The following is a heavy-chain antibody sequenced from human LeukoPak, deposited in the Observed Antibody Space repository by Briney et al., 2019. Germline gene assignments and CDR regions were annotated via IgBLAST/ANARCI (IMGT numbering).Heavy chain of an antibody. V-gene: IGHV1-24*01. D-gene: IGHD5-18*01. Sequence: ASVKVSCKVSGYTLTELSMHWVRQAPGKGLEWMGGFDPEDGETIYAQKFQGRVTMTRDTSTSTVYMELSSLRSEDTAVYYCARERDTAMDNWGQGTLVTVSS. J-gene: IGHJ4*02. CDR2: FDPEDGET. CDR3: ARERDTAMDN. CDR1: GYTLTELS.